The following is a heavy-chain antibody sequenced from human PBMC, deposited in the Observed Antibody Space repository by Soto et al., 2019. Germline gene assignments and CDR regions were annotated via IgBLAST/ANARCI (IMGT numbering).Heavy chain of an antibody. CDR2: IIPISGTA. D-gene: IGHD2-2*01. J-gene: IGHJ6*02. Sequence: SYAISWVRQAPGQGLEWMGGIIPISGTANYAQKFQGRVTTTADESTSTAYMELSSLRSEDTAVYYCARSQGSSTSLEIYYYYYYGMDVWGQGTTVTVSS. CDR3: ARSQGSSTSLEIYYYYYYGMDV. V-gene: IGHV1-69*01. CDR1: SYA.